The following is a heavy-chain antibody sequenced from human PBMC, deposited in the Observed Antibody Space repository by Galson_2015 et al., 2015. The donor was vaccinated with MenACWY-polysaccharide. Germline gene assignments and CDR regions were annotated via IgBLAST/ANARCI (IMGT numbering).Heavy chain of an antibody. CDR3: ARQYSYGSYCFDY. J-gene: IGHJ4*02. CDR2: LYYSGST. CDR1: GGSISSSSYY. V-gene: IGHV4-39*01. D-gene: IGHD5-18*01. Sequence: SETLSLTCTVSGGSISSSSYYWGWIRQPPGKGLEWIGTLYYSGSTYYNPSLKSRVTISVDTSKNQFSLKLSSVTAADTAVYYCARQYSYGSYCFDYWGQGTLVTVSS.